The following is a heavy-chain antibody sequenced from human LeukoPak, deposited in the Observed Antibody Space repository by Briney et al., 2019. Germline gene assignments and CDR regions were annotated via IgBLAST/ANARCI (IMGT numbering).Heavy chain of an antibody. V-gene: IGHV3-21*01. CDR2: ISSSSYI. Sequence: GGSLRLSCAASGFTFSSYSMNWVRQAPGKGLEWVSSISSSSYIYYADSVKGRFTISRDNAKNSLYLQMNSLRAEDTAVYYCARERTLSGYYSLDYWGQGTLVTVSS. CDR3: ARERTLSGYYSLDY. D-gene: IGHD3-10*01. J-gene: IGHJ4*02. CDR1: GFTFSSYS.